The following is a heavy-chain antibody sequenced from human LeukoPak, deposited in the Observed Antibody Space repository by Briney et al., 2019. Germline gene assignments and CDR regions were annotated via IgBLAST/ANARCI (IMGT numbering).Heavy chain of an antibody. CDR3: AKRLGGSALREYYFDY. D-gene: IGHD3-16*01. Sequence: PSETLSLTCSVSGASISSGSNYWGWIRQPPGKTLEWIGSIYSSGSTYYNSSLQSRVIIIIDTPKNHFSLTLSSVTAADTAVYYCAKRLGGSALREYYFDYWGQGTLVTVSS. CDR2: IYSSGST. J-gene: IGHJ4*02. V-gene: IGHV4-39*07. CDR1: GASISSGSNY.